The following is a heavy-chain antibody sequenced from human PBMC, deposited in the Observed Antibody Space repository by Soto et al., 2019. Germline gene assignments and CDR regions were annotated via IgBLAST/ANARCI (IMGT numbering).Heavy chain of an antibody. CDR2: ISAYNGNT. V-gene: IGHV1-18*01. CDR3: ARLSVTIFGAVILPLDY. J-gene: IGHJ4*02. CDR1: GYTFTSYG. Sequence: GASVKVSCKASGYTFTSYGISWVRQAPGQGLEWMGWISAYNGNTNYAQKLQGRVTMTTDTSTSTAYMELRSLRSDDTAVYYCARLSVTIFGAVILPLDYWGQGTLVTVSS. D-gene: IGHD3-3*01.